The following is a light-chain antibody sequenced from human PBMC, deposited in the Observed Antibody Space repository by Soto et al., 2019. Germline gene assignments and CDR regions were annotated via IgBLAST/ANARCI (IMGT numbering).Light chain of an antibody. J-gene: IGLJ3*02. Sequence: QSVLTQPASVSGSPGQSITISCSGTTSDVGGYNYVSWFQQHPGKAPKLLLYEVSSRPSGVSHRFSGSKSGNSASLTISGLQAEDEADYYCSSYTSSTTLVFGGGTQLTVL. CDR1: TSDVGGYNY. CDR2: EVS. CDR3: SSYTSSTTLV. V-gene: IGLV2-14*01.